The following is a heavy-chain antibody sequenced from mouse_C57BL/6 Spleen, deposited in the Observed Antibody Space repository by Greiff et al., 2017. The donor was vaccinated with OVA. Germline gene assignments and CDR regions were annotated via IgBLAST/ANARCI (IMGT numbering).Heavy chain of an antibody. CDR1: GFNIKDDY. CDR3: TPLLSPFDY. V-gene: IGHV14-4*01. J-gene: IGHJ2*01. D-gene: IGHD2-1*01. CDR2: IDPENGDT. Sequence: EVQLQESGAELVRPGASVKLSCTASGFNIKDDYMHWVKQRPEQGLEWIGWIDPENGDTEYASKFQGKATITADTSSNTAYLQLRSLTSEDTAVYYCTPLLSPFDYWGQGTTLTVSS.